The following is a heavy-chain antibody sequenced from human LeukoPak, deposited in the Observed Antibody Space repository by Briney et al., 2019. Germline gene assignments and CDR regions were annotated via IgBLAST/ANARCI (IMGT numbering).Heavy chain of an antibody. CDR2: IYYSGST. Sequence: SETLSLTCTVSGGSISRGGYYWSWIRQHPGKGLEWIGYIYYSGSTYYNPSLKSRVTISVDTSKNQFSLKLSSVTAADTAVYYCARELGQSNYYGSGSHVDYWGQGTLVTVSS. CDR3: ARELGQSNYYGSGSHVDY. CDR1: GGSISRGGYY. V-gene: IGHV4-31*03. J-gene: IGHJ4*02. D-gene: IGHD3-10*01.